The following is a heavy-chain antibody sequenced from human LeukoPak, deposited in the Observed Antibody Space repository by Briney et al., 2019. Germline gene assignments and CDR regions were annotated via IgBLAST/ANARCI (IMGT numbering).Heavy chain of an antibody. CDR3: ASGHGSCTNGVCRDY. CDR2: INHSGST. V-gene: IGHV4-34*01. Sequence: PSETLSLTCAVCGGSFSVYYWSWIRQPPGKGLEWIGEINHSGSTNYNPSLKSRVTISVDTSKNQFSLKLSSVTAADTAVYYCASGHGSCTNGVCRDYWGQGTLVTVSS. D-gene: IGHD2-8*01. CDR1: GGSFSVYY. J-gene: IGHJ4*02.